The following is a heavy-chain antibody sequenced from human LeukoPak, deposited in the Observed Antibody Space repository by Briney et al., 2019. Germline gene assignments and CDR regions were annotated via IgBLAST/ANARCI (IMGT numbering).Heavy chain of an antibody. J-gene: IGHJ4*02. CDR3: ARGRGYSGYDYGY. CDR1: GFTFTTSG. Sequence: GGSLRLSCAASGFTFTTSGMHWVRQAPGKGLEWVAFIQYDETDKFYADSVKGRFTISRDNAKNSLYLQMNSLRAEDTAVYYCARGRGYSGYDYGYWGQGTLVTVSS. D-gene: IGHD5-12*01. V-gene: IGHV3-30*02. CDR2: IQYDETDK.